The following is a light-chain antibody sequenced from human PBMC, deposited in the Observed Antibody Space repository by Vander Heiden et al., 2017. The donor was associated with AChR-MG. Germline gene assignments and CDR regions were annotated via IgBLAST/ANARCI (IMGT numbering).Light chain of an antibody. Sequence: QSAPTQPPPSSWAPRGPITISCTGTSSDVGGYDYVSWYQQHPGTAPKLMIYDVSTRPSGVSNRFSGSKSGNTASLTISGLQAEDEADYYCSSYTSSSTLGVFGGGTKLTVL. V-gene: IGLV2-14*03. CDR1: SSDVGGYDY. CDR2: DVS. CDR3: SSYTSSSTLGV. J-gene: IGLJ2*01.